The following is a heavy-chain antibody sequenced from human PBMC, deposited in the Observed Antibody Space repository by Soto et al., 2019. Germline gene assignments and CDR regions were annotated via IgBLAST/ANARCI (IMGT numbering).Heavy chain of an antibody. D-gene: IGHD1-7*01. CDR1: GFSFYSYG. V-gene: IGHV3-33*01. J-gene: IGHJ2*01. Sequence: QVQLVESGGGVVQPGGSLRLSCAASGFSFYSYGMQWVRQTAGKGLEWVAVIWYDGSNKNYADSVKGRFTISRDNSRNTLYLKMNSLRAEDTGVYCCERDREWRNSVASISYFDLWGRGTLVTVSS. CDR2: IWYDGSNK. CDR3: ERDREWRNSVASISYFDL.